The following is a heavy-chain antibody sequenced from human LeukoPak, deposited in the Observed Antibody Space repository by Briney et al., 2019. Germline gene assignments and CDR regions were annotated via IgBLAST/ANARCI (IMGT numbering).Heavy chain of an antibody. Sequence: PGRSLGLSCAASGFTFSSYAMSWVRPAPGKGLDWVSAISGSGGSTYYTDSVKGRFTISRDNSKNTLYLQMNSLRAEDTAVYYCAKDDGYCSSTSCFRSDAFDIWGQGTMVTVSS. CDR1: GFTFSSYA. CDR2: ISGSGGST. J-gene: IGHJ3*02. D-gene: IGHD2-2*03. CDR3: AKDDGYCSSTSCFRSDAFDI. V-gene: IGHV3-23*01.